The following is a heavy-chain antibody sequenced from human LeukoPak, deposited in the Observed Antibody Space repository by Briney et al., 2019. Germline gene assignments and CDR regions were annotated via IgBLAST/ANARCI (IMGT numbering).Heavy chain of an antibody. CDR1: GFNFSSYN. CDR3: ARGPWDY. J-gene: IGHJ4*02. V-gene: IGHV3-48*04. Sequence: SGGSLRLSCAASGFNFSSYNMNWVRQAQGKGLEWFSYTSSRSVTIYYADSVKGRLIICRDNAKNSLYLQMNSLRSEDTAVYYCARGPWDYWGQGSLVTVSS. CDR2: TSSRSVTI.